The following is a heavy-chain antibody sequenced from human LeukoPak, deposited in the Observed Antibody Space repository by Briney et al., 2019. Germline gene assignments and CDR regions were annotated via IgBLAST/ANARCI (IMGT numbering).Heavy chain of an antibody. Sequence: GRSLRLSCAASGFTFSSYAMHWVRQAPDKGLEWVAVISYDGSNKYYADSVKGRFTISRDNSKNTLYLQMNSLRAEDTAVYYCARDFRAVAAWGEAVDYWGQGTLVTVSS. D-gene: IGHD6-19*01. CDR2: ISYDGSNK. V-gene: IGHV3-30*04. CDR1: GFTFSSYA. CDR3: ARDFRAVAAWGEAVDY. J-gene: IGHJ4*02.